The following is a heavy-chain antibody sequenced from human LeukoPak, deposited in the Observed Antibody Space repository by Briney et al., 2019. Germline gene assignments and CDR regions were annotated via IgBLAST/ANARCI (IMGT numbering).Heavy chain of an antibody. CDR1: GGSFSGYY. D-gene: IGHD3-22*01. J-gene: IGHJ5*02. CDR3: ARATMIVATNWFDP. CDR2: INHSGST. V-gene: IGHV4-34*01. Sequence: SETLSLTCAVYGGSFSGYYWSWIRQPPGKGLEWIGEINHSGSTNYNPSLKSRVTISVDTSKNQFSLKLSSVTAADTAVYYCARATMIVATNWFDPWGQGTLVTVSS.